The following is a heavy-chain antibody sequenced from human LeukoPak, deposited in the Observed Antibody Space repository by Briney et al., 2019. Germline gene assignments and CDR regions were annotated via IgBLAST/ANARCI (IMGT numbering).Heavy chain of an antibody. CDR2: ISYDGSNK. Sequence: GGSLRLSCAASGFTFSSYGMHWVRQAPGKGLEWVAVISYDGSNKYYADSVKGRFTISRDNSKNTLYLQMNSLRAEDTAVYYCAKDRSIAAAPPRTPSEDSWGQGTLVTVSS. J-gene: IGHJ5*01. D-gene: IGHD6-13*01. V-gene: IGHV3-30*18. CDR3: AKDRSIAAAPPRTPSEDS. CDR1: GFTFSSYG.